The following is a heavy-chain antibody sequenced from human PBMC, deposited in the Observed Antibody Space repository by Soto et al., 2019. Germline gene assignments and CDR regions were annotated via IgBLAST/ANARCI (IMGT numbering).Heavy chain of an antibody. V-gene: IGHV4-59*12. J-gene: IGHJ5*02. Sequence: SETLSLTCSVSGDSSSSYYWVLIRTPPGRGLEWIGYVNNIGRSNLNLSLKSRVTVSMDTSQNQLSLRLSSVTAADTAVYYCARLPPPHYGSGSYGPWGQGTLVTVSS. CDR3: ARLPPPHYGSGSYGP. CDR1: GDSSSSYY. CDR2: VNNIGRS. D-gene: IGHD3-10*01.